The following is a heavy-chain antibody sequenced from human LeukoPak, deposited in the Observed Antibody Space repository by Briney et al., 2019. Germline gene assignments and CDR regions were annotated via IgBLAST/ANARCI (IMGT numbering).Heavy chain of an antibody. CDR1: GLTFSSAW. CDR2: IKSKTDGGTT. J-gene: IGHJ4*02. D-gene: IGHD3/OR15-3a*01. Sequence: GGSLRLSCAASGLTFSSAWMSWVRQAPGKGLEWVGRIKSKTDGGTTGYAAPVKGRFTISRDDSKNTLYLQMNSLKTEDTAVYYCTTDPGDWGVYWGQGSLVTVSS. V-gene: IGHV3-15*05. CDR3: TTDPGDWGVY.